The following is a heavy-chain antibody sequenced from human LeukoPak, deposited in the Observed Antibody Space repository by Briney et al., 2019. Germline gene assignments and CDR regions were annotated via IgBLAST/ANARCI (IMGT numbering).Heavy chain of an antibody. CDR3: ARIARTDY. CDR1: GFTFSSYA. J-gene: IGHJ4*02. V-gene: IGHV3-30-3*01. Sequence: SGGSLRLSCAASGFTFSSYAMHWVRQAPGKGLEWVAVISYDGSNKYYADSVKGRFTISRDNSKNTLYLQMNSLRAEDTAVYYCARIARTDYWGQGTLVTVSS. CDR2: ISYDGSNK. D-gene: IGHD6-6*01.